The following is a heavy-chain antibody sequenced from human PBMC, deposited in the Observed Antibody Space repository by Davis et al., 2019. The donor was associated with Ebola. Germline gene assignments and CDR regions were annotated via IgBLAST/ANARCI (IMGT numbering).Heavy chain of an antibody. V-gene: IGHV2-26*01. Sequence: PSETLSLTCTVSGGSISSHYWSWIRQPPGKALEWLAHIFSNDEKSYSTSLKSRLTISKDTSKSQVVLTMTNMDPVDTATYYCARVLWFGELLLYYYYMDVWGKGTTVTVSS. J-gene: IGHJ6*03. D-gene: IGHD3-10*01. CDR2: IFSNDEK. CDR3: ARVLWFGELLLYYYYMDV. CDR1: GGSISSHYW.